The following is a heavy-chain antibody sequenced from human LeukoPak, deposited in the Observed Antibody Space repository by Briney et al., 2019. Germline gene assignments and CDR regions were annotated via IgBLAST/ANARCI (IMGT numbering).Heavy chain of an antibody. CDR1: GGSISSYY. Sequence: PAETLSLTCTVSGGSISSYYWSWIRQPPGKGLEWIGYIYYTGSTNYNPSLKSRVTMSVDTSKNQFSLNLRSVTPEDTAVYYCARNLIPEQLVLNFWGQGTLVTVSS. CDR2: IYYTGST. CDR3: ARNLIPEQLVLNF. D-gene: IGHD6-13*01. J-gene: IGHJ4*02. V-gene: IGHV4-59*01.